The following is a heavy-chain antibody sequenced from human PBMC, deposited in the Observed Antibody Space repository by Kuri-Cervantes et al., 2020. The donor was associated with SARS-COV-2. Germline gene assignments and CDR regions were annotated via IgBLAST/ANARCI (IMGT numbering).Heavy chain of an antibody. D-gene: IGHD5-18*01. V-gene: IGHV3-48*04. CDR3: ARLDGIELWLRSLYYMDV. J-gene: IGHJ6*03. CDR1: RFMFSCDR. Sequence: GESLKISCAASRFMFSCDRMNWVRQAPGKGLEWVSYISNNGRIIWYADSVKGRFTISRDNAKNSLYLQMNSLRAEDTAVYYCARLDGIELWLRSLYYMDVWGKGTSVTVSS. CDR2: ISNNGRII.